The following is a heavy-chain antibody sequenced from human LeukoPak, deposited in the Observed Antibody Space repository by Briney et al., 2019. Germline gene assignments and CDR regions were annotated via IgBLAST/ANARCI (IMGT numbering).Heavy chain of an antibody. CDR3: AKGGSGSFVVATIFDY. CDR2: IRYDGGNK. D-gene: IGHD2-15*01. V-gene: IGHV3-30*02. CDR1: GFTFSNYG. J-gene: IGHJ4*02. Sequence: PGGSLRLSCAASGFTFSNYGMHWVRQAPGKGLEWVAFIRYDGGNKYYADSVEGRFTISRDNSKNTLYLQMNSLRAEDTAVYYCAKGGSGSFVVATIFDYWGQGTLVTVSS.